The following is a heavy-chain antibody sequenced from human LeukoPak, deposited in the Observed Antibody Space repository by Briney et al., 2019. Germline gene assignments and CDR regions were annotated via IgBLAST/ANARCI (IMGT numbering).Heavy chain of an antibody. CDR3: ARHPYSSGWYSGNWFDP. J-gene: IGHJ5*02. Sequence: SETLSLTCTVSGGSISSYHWSWIRQPPGKGLEWIGYIYYSGSTNYNPSLKSRVTISVDTSKNQFSLKLSSVTAADTAVYYCARHPYSSGWYSGNWFDPWGQGTLVTVSS. CDR1: GGSISSYH. CDR2: IYYSGST. V-gene: IGHV4-59*08. D-gene: IGHD6-19*01.